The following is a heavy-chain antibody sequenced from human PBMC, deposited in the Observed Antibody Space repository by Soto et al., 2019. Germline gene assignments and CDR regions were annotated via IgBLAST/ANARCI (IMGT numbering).Heavy chain of an antibody. Sequence: PSETLSLTCTVSGGSISSGGYYWSWIRQHPGKGQEWIGYIYYSGSTYYNPSLKSRVTISVDTSKNQFSLKLSSVTAADTAVYYCARDRYYYDSSGYRHSTFDYWGQGTLVTVSS. CDR1: GGSISSGGYY. J-gene: IGHJ4*02. CDR2: IYYSGST. D-gene: IGHD3-22*01. V-gene: IGHV4-31*03. CDR3: ARDRYYYDSSGYRHSTFDY.